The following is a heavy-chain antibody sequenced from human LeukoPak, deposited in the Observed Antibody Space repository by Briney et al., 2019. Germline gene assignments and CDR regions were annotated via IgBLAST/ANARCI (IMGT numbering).Heavy chain of an antibody. D-gene: IGHD4-17*01. CDR1: GFAFSSLA. CDR2: ISYDGNNQ. Sequence: GGSLRLSCAVSGFAFSSLAMHWVRQAPGKGLEWVAFISYDGNNQYYADSVKGRFTISRDNSKNTLYLQLNSLRAEDTAVYYCAKHDYADRSGWAHAFHIWGQGTMVTVSS. CDR3: AKHDYADRSGWAHAFHI. V-gene: IGHV3-30-3*02. J-gene: IGHJ3*02.